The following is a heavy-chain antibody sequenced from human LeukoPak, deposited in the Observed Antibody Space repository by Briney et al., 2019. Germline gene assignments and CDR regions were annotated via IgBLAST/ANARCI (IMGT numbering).Heavy chain of an antibody. V-gene: IGHV4-30-2*01. D-gene: IGHD3-9*01. J-gene: IGHJ6*02. Sequence: PSETLSLTCAVSGGSISSGDYSWSWIRQPPGKGLEWIGYIYHSGSTYYNPSLKSRVTISVDRSKNQFSLKLSSVTAADTAVHYCASDSPRDYDILTGYYVSGYYGMDVWGQGTTVTVSS. CDR1: GGSISSGDYS. CDR3: ASDSPRDYDILTGYYVSGYYGMDV. CDR2: IYHSGST.